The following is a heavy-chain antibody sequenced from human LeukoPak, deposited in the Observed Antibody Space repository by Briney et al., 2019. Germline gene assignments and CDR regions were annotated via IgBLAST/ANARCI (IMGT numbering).Heavy chain of an antibody. V-gene: IGHV3-74*01. Sequence: PGGSLRLSCAASGFXFTTYWIHWVRQAPGKGLEWVSQVSTEGRNMNYADSVKGRFAISRDNAKEMVFLQVNSLRAEDTAVYYCARGYYYGLDVWGQGTTVTVSS. CDR1: GFXFTTYW. CDR3: ARGYYYGLDV. D-gene: IGHD1-14*01. CDR2: VSTEGRNM. J-gene: IGHJ6*02.